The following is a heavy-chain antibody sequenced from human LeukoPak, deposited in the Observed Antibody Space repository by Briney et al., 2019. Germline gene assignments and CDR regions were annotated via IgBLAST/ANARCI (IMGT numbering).Heavy chain of an antibody. D-gene: IGHD2-21*02. V-gene: IGHV4-38-2*01. CDR1: AYSISSGYY. CDR3: ATNVTYSFDN. J-gene: IGHJ4*02. Sequence: PSETLSLTCAVSAYSISSGYYWGWIRQPPGKGLEWIGSIHHGGSTYYNPSLKSRITISIDRSKNQLSLKLNSVTAADSAVYYCATNVTYSFDNWGQGTLVTVSS. CDR2: IHHGGST.